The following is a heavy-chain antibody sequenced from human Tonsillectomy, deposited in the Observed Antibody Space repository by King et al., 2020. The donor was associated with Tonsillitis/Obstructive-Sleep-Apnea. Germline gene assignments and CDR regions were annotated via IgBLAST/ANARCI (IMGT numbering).Heavy chain of an antibody. J-gene: IGHJ3*02. D-gene: IGHD3-10*01. Sequence: VQLVESGGDLVQPGGPLRLSCEASGFTFSTYSMNWVRQAPGKGLEWISYIRTTTNTIYYSDSVKGRFTISGDNARNSLFLQMDSLRDEDTAVYYCARGGDYYSSADAFDIWGQGTMVTVSS. CDR2: IRTTTNTI. CDR3: ARGGDYYSSADAFDI. V-gene: IGHV3-48*02. CDR1: GFTFSTYS.